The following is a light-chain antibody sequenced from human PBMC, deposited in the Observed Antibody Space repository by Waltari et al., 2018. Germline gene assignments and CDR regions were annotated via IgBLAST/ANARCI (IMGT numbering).Light chain of an antibody. CDR3: QQYNSWLTWT. Sequence: EIMMTQPPPTLSVSPGDRATLSCRASQNIYTNLAWYQQKPGQTPRLLIYGASTRPTGIPARFSGSGSGTEFTLTINSLQSGDFAVYYCQQYNSWLTWTFGQGTKVEIK. J-gene: IGKJ1*01. V-gene: IGKV3-15*01. CDR1: QNIYTN. CDR2: GAS.